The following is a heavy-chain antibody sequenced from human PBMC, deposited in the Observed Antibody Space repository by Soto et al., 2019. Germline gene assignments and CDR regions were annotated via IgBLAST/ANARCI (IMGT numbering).Heavy chain of an antibody. CDR2: IYYSGST. CDR1: GGSISSGGYY. Sequence: SETLSLSCTVSGGSISSGGYYSSWIRQHPGKGLEWIGYIYYSGSTYYKPSLKSRVTISVDTSKNQLSLKLSSVTAADTAVYYYARAIFWSGYYAVYYFDYWGQGTLVTVSS. J-gene: IGHJ4*02. CDR3: ARAIFWSGYYAVYYFDY. V-gene: IGHV4-31*03. D-gene: IGHD3-3*01.